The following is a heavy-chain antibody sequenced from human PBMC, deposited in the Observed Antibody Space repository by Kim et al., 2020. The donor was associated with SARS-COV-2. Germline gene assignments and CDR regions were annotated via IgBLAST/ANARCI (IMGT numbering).Heavy chain of an antibody. Sequence: GGSLRLSCAASGFTFDDYGMRWVRQAPGKGLEWVCGINWNGGSTDYVDSVKGRFTISRDNAKNSLYLQMNSLRAEDTALYYCARVPGVSSTPSYYYGMDVWGVGTTVTIPS. CDR2: INWNGGST. CDR3: ARVPGVSSTPSYYYGMDV. V-gene: IGHV3-20*04. D-gene: IGHD7-27*01. CDR1: GFTFDDYG. J-gene: IGHJ6*04.